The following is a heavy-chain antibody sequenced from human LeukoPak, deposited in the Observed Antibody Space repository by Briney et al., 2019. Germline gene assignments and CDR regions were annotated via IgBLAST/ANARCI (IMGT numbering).Heavy chain of an antibody. CDR1: GGSFNGYY. Sequence: SETLSLTCAVHGGSFNGYYWNWIRQPPGKGLEWIGEINHSGSTNHNPSLKSRVTISVDTSKNQFSLMLSSVTAADTAVYYCARGRYSRDYVWGSYRFVYWGQGTLVTVSS. V-gene: IGHV4-34*01. J-gene: IGHJ4*02. CDR2: INHSGST. CDR3: ARGRYSRDYVWGSYRFVY. D-gene: IGHD3-16*02.